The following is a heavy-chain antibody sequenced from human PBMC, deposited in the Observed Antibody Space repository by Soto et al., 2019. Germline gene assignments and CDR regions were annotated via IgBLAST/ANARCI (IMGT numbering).Heavy chain of an antibody. J-gene: IGHJ4*02. CDR2: IYYSGST. CDR1: GGSISSGGYY. Sequence: TLSLTCTVSGGSISSGGYYWSWIRQDPGKGLEWIGYIYYSGSTYYNRSLKRRVTISVDTSKNQFSLKLSSVTAADTAVYYCARSLYYYDSSGYEYWGQGTLVTVSS. D-gene: IGHD3-22*01. V-gene: IGHV4-31*03. CDR3: ARSLYYYDSSGYEY.